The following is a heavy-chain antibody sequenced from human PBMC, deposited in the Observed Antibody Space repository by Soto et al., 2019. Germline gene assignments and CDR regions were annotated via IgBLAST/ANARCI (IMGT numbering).Heavy chain of an antibody. V-gene: IGHV1-18*01. Sequence: GASVKVSCKASGYTFTSYGISWVRQSPGQGLEWMGWISAYNGNTNYAQKLQGRVTMTTDTSTSTAYMELRSLRSDDTAVYYCARDTGARYGSDTPYYYYGMDVWGQGTTVTVSS. CDR3: ARDTGARYGSDTPYYYYGMDV. CDR2: ISAYNGNT. J-gene: IGHJ6*02. CDR1: GYTFTSYG. D-gene: IGHD3-10*01.